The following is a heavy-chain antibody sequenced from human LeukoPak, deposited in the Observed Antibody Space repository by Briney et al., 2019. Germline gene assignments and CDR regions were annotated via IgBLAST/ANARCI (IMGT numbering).Heavy chain of an antibody. D-gene: IGHD7-27*01. CDR1: GFSFSSYG. CDR3: ARDLNWETY. J-gene: IGHJ4*02. CDR2: ISGSGGST. V-gene: IGHV3-23*01. Sequence: GGTLRLSCAASGFSFSSYGMSWVRQAPGKGLEWVSAISGSGGSTYYADSVKGRFTISRDNAKNSLYLQMNSLRAEDTAVYYCARDLNWETYWGQGTLVSVSS.